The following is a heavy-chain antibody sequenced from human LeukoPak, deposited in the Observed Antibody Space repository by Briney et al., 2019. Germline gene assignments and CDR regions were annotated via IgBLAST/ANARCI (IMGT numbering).Heavy chain of an antibody. Sequence: ASVTVSCTVSVYTLTELSMHWVRQAPGKGLEWMGGFDPEDGETIYAQKFQGRVTITADESTSTAYMELSSLRSEDTAVYYCARDPAYCGGDCHSYFDYWGQGTLVTVSS. CDR1: VYTLTELS. D-gene: IGHD2-21*02. CDR2: FDPEDGET. V-gene: IGHV1-24*01. J-gene: IGHJ4*02. CDR3: ARDPAYCGGDCHSYFDY.